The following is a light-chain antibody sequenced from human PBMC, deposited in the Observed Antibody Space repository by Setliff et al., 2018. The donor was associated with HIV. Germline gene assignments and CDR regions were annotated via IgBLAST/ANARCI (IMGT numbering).Light chain of an antibody. J-gene: IGLJ2*01. Sequence: QSALTQPPSASGTPGQRVTISCSGSTSNIGINTINWYQHLPGTAPKLLIYANSQRPSGVPDRFSGSKSGTSASLAISGLQSEDEADYYCAAWDDRLNGPIFGGGTKVTVL. CDR2: ANS. CDR3: AAWDDRLNGPI. CDR1: TSNIGINT. V-gene: IGLV1-44*01.